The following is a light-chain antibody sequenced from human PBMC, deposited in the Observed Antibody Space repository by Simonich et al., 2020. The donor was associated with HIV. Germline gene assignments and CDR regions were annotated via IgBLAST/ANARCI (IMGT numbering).Light chain of an antibody. J-gene: IGLJ2*01. V-gene: IGLV2-14*03. CDR2: DVS. CDR1: SSDVGGYNY. CDR3: SSYTSSSKMV. Sequence: QSALTQPASVSGSPGQSITISCTGTSSDVGGYNYVSWCQQHPGKAPKPMIYDVSNRPYGVANRIAGSKSGNKASLTISGLQAEDEADYYCSSYTSSSKMVFGGGTKLTVL.